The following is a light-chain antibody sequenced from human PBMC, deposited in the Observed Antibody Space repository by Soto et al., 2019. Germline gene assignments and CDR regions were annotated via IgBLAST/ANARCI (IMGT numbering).Light chain of an antibody. Sequence: DIVLTQSPGTLSLSPGERATLSCRASQSVRGNYLAWYQQKPGQAPRLLIYGASSRATGIPDRFSGSGSGTDFTLTISRLEPEDFAVYYCQQYDSSPLYTFGHGTKLEIK. CDR3: QQYDSSPLYT. J-gene: IGKJ2*01. CDR1: QSVRGNY. CDR2: GAS. V-gene: IGKV3-20*01.